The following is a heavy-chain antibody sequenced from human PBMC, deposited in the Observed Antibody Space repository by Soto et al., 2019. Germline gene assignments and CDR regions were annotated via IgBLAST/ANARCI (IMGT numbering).Heavy chain of an antibody. D-gene: IGHD2-21*02. V-gene: IGHV3-23*01. CDR2: ISGRGVDT. CDR1: GFTFSSYA. CDR3: AKDQTDVTLFDY. J-gene: IGHJ4*02. Sequence: PGGSLRLSCAASGFTFSSYAMSWVRQSPGKGLEWVSSISGRGVDTLYADSVKGRFTISRDNSRNTLYLQVNSLRAEDTAVYYCAKDQTDVTLFDYWGQGTLVTVSS.